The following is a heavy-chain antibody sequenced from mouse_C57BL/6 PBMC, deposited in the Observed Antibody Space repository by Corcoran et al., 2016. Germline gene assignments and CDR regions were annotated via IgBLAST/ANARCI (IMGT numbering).Heavy chain of an antibody. CDR2: INTYSGVP. CDR3: ARETAY. CDR1: GYTFTTYG. Sequence: QIRLVQSGPELKKPGETVKISCKASGYTFTTYGMSWVKQAPGKGLKWMGWINTYSGVPTYADDFKGRFAFSLETSASTAYLQINNLKNEDTATYFCARETAYWGQGTLVTVSA. J-gene: IGHJ3*01. V-gene: IGHV9-3*01.